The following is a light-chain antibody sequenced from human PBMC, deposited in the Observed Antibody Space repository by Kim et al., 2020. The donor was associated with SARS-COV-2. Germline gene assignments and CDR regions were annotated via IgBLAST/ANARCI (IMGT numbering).Light chain of an antibody. CDR1: QAISNY. Sequence: IQMTQSPSSLSASVGDRVTITCRASQAISNYLNWYQQKPGKAPKLLIYDASNLETGVPSRFSGSGSGTDFTFTISSLQPEDIATYYCQQYDNLPYTFGQGTKLEI. CDR3: QQYDNLPYT. J-gene: IGKJ2*01. V-gene: IGKV1-33*01. CDR2: DAS.